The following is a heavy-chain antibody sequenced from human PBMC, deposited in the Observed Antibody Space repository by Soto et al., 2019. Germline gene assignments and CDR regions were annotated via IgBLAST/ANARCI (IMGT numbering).Heavy chain of an antibody. CDR2: ISSSGSTI. CDR1: GFTFSDYY. Sequence: QVQLVESGGGLVKPGGSLRLSCAASGFTFSDYYMSWIRQAPGKGLEWVSYISSSGSTIYYADSVKGRFTNARNNAKNALYLQMNSLRADDTAVYYCAKSKVYFSGGSCYSGATFDYCGEGILVTVSS. V-gene: IGHV3-11*01. J-gene: IGHJ4*02. CDR3: AKSKVYFSGGSCYSGATFDY. D-gene: IGHD2-15*01.